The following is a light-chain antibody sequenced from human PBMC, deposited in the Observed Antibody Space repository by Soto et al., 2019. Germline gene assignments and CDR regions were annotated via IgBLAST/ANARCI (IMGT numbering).Light chain of an antibody. CDR2: GAS. CDR3: QQCNNWPPWT. Sequence: EIVMTQSPATLSVSPGERATLSCRASQSVSSNLAWYQQKPGQAPRLLIYGASTRATGVPARFSGSGFGTNFTLTITSLQSEDFPVYYCQQCNNWPPWTFGQGTKVEIK. V-gene: IGKV3-15*01. J-gene: IGKJ1*01. CDR1: QSVSSN.